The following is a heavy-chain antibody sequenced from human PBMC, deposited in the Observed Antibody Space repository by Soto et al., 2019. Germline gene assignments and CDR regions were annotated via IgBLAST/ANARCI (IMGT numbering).Heavy chain of an antibody. D-gene: IGHD5-18*01. Sequence: EVQLVESGGGLVQPGGSLRLSCAASGFTVSSNYMSWVRQAPGKGLEWVSVIYSGGSAYYADSVKGRFTISRDNSKNTRYLQVSSLGAEDTPVCYWARQGCSYGGGYLDYWGQGPLVTVSS. V-gene: IGHV3-66*04. J-gene: IGHJ4*02. CDR2: IYSGGSA. CDR1: GFTVSSNY. CDR3: ARQGCSYGGGYLDY.